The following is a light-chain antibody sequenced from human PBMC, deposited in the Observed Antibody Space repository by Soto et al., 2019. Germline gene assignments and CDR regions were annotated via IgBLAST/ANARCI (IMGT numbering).Light chain of an antibody. CDR2: ATS. CDR3: QQYGNSPRYS. J-gene: IGKJ2*03. Sequence: EIVLTQSPGTLSLSLGERATLSCRASQSVSSNYLAWYQQKPGQAPRLLIYATSSRASGIPGSFSGSGSGTDFTLTISRLEPEDFAVYYCQQYGNSPRYSFGQGTKLEIK. CDR1: QSVSSNY. V-gene: IGKV3-20*01.